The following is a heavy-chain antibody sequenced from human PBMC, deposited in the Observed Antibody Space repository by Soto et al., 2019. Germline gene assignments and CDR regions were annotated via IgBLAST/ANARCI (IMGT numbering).Heavy chain of an antibody. CDR2: SDHSGST. J-gene: IGHJ3*01. V-gene: IGHV4-38-2*01. Sequence: SETLSLTCVVSGYAISSGYCLGWIRQSPGKGLECIGKSDHSGSTYYNPSLKSRVTISVDTSKNEFSLKLRSVTAADTAVYYCASLTGIQGAFDLWGQGTVVTVS. CDR3: ASLTGIQGAFDL. D-gene: IGHD5-18*01. CDR1: GYAISSGYC.